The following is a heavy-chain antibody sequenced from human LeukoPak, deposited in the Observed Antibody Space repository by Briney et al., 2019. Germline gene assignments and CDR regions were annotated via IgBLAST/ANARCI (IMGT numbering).Heavy chain of an antibody. J-gene: IGHJ3*02. CDR1: GGSIRSDY. V-gene: IGHV4-59*01. CDR3: AREDCSSTSCYLLGAPDAFDI. Sequence: MTSETLSLTCTVSGGSIRSDYWSWIRQPPGKGLEWIGYIYDSGSTNYNPSLKRRVTISVDTSKNQFSLKLSSVTAADTAVYYCAREDCSSTSCYLLGAPDAFDIWGQGTMVTVSS. D-gene: IGHD2-2*01. CDR2: IYDSGST.